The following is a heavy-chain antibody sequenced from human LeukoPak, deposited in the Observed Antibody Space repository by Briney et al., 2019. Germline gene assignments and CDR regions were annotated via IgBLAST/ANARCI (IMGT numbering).Heavy chain of an antibody. CDR3: ARQAGLKDEMDV. J-gene: IGHJ6*04. CDR1: GSSFTSYW. CDR2: IYPGDSDI. V-gene: IGHV5-51*01. D-gene: IGHD2-8*01. Sequence: GESLKISCWDSGSSFTSYWIGWVRQMPGKGLEWMGIIYPGDSDIRYSPSFQGQVTISADKSISTAYLQWSSLRASDTAMYYCARQAGLKDEMDVWGKGTTVTISS.